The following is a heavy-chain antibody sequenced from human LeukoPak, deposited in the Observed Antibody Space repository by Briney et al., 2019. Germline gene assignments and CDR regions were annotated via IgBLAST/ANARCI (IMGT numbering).Heavy chain of an antibody. CDR1: GFTFSTYW. V-gene: IGHV3-23*01. J-gene: IGHJ4*02. CDR2: ISGSGGST. D-gene: IGHD5-24*01. Sequence: PGGSLRLSCAASGFTFSTYWMTWVRQAPGKGLEWVSAISGSGGSTYYADSVKGRFTISRDNSKNTLYLQMNSLRAEDTAVYYCAKDLGVGYNYDFDYWGQGTLVTVSS. CDR3: AKDLGVGYNYDFDY.